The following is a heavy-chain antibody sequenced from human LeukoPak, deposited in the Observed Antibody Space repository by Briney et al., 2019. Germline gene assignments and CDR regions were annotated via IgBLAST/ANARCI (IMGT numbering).Heavy chain of an antibody. CDR1: GFAFSTCS. CDR3: ARVAGGKFHLDY. D-gene: IGHD6-13*01. V-gene: IGHV3-21*01. Sequence: PGGSLRLSCAASGFAFSTCSMNWVRQAPGKGLEWISSITSTGTYIYYADSVKGRFTISRDNAKNLLYLQMNSLRAEDTAVYFCARVAGGKFHLDYWGQGTQVTVSS. J-gene: IGHJ4*02. CDR2: ITSTGTYI.